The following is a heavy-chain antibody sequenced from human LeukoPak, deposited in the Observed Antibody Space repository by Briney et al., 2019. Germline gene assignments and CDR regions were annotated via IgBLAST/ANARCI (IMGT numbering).Heavy chain of an antibody. CDR2: INHSGST. D-gene: IGHD5-18*01. J-gene: IGHJ4*02. CDR1: GGSFSGYY. Sequence: KPSETLSLTCAVYGGSFSGYYWSWIRQPPGKGLEWIGEINHSGSTNYNPSLKSRVTISVDTSKNQFSLKLSSVTAADTAVYYCARTSGYSYGPIDYWGQGTLVTVFS. V-gene: IGHV4-34*01. CDR3: ARTSGYSYGPIDY.